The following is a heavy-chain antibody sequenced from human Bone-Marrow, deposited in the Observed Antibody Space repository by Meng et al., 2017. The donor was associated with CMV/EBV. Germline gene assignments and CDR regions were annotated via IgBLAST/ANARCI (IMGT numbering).Heavy chain of an antibody. J-gene: IGHJ5*02. D-gene: IGHD3-10*01. Sequence: QLALQGSGPGLVKPSETLSLTCTVSGGSISSSSYYWGWIRQPPGKGLEWIGSIYYSGSTYYNPSLKSRITISVDTSKNQFSLKLSSVTAADTAVYYCARVLPPGNWFDPWGQGTLVTVSS. CDR3: ARVLPPGNWFDP. CDR2: IYYSGST. V-gene: IGHV4-39*07. CDR1: GGSISSSSYY.